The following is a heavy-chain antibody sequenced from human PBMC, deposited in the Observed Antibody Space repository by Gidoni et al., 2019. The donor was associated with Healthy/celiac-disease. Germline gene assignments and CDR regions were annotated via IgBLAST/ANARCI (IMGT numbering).Heavy chain of an antibody. CDR2: ISAYYGNT. CDR3: ARHYYGSGSYFWFDP. J-gene: IGHJ5*02. CDR1: GYTLTNYG. D-gene: IGHD3-10*01. V-gene: IGHV1-18*01. Sequence: QVQLVQSGAEVKKTGASLKVSCKASGYTLTNYGVTWVRQASGQGLEWLGWISAYYGNTNYAQKLQGRVTMTTDTSTSTAYMELRNLRSDDTAVYYCARHYYGSGSYFWFDPWGQGTLVTVSS.